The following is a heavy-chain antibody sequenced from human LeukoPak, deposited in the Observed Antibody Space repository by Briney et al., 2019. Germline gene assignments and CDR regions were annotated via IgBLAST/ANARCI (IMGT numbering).Heavy chain of an antibody. CDR3: VGSSGWLFRY. V-gene: IGHV3-7*01. CDR2: IKEDGSVI. J-gene: IGHJ4*02. Sequence: GGSLRLSCLASGFTFSDHWMNWVRQAPGKGLEWAASIKEDGSVINYMKSVNGRFTISRDNSKSSVYLQMNSLRADDTAVYYCVGSSGWLFRYWGQGTLVTVSS. CDR1: GFTFSDHW. D-gene: IGHD3-22*01.